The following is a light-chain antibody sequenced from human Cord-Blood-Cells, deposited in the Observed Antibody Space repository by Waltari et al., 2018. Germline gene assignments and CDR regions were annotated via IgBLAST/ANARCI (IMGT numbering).Light chain of an antibody. CDR3: AAWDDSLNGWV. Sequence: QSVLTQPPSASGTPGQRVTISCSGSSSNIGSNTVNSYQQLPGTAPKLPLCSNNQRPSGVPDRFSGSKSSTSASLAISGLQSEDEADYYCAAWDDSLNGWVFGGGTKLTVL. J-gene: IGLJ3*02. V-gene: IGLV1-44*01. CDR1: SSNIGSNT. CDR2: SNN.